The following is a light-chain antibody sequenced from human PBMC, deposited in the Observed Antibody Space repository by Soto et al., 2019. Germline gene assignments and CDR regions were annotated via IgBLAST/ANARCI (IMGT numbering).Light chain of an antibody. CDR3: LQYYSYPWT. CDR1: QGISSY. Sequence: AIRMTQSPSSLSASTGDRVTITCRASQGISSYLAWYQQKPGKAPKLLIYAASTLQSGVPSRFSGSGSGTEFTLTISCLQSEDFATYYCLQYYSYPWTFGQGTKVEIK. CDR2: AAS. J-gene: IGKJ1*01. V-gene: IGKV1-8*01.